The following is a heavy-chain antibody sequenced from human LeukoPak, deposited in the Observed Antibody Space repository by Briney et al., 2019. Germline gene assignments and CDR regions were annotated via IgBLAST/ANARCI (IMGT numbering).Heavy chain of an antibody. Sequence: SETLSLTCTVSGGSLSSRSYYCGWIRQPPGKGPEWIGSVYYSGSTYYNPSLKSRVTISVDTSKNQFSLKLTSVTAADTAVYYCAIFFYDSSGLRAPVDPWGQGTLVTVPS. J-gene: IGHJ5*02. V-gene: IGHV4-39*01. D-gene: IGHD3-22*01. CDR2: VYYSGST. CDR3: AIFFYDSSGLRAPVDP. CDR1: GGSLSSRSYY.